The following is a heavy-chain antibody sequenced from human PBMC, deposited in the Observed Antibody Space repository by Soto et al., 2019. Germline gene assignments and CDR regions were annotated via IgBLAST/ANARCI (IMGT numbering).Heavy chain of an antibody. CDR2: INHSGST. CDR1: GGSFSGYY. Sequence: SETLSLTCAVYGGSFSGYYWSWIRQPPGKGLEWIGEINHSGSTNYNPSLKSRVTISVDTSKNQFSLKLSSVTAADTAVYYCASGISFYDPFYDYHYDYLSFRAKGTTDPVSS. D-gene: IGHD5-12*01. V-gene: IGHV4-34*01. CDR3: ASGISFYDPFYDYHYDYLSF. J-gene: IGHJ6*03.